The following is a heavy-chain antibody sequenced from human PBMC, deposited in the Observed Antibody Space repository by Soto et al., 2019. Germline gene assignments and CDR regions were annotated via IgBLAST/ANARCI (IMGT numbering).Heavy chain of an antibody. CDR3: ARVFQYYDILTGYYDAFDI. Sequence: SETLSLTCTVSGGSISSYYWSWIRQPPGKGLEWIGYIYYSGSTNYNPSLKSRVTISVDTSKNQFSLKLSSVTAADTAVYYCARVFQYYDILTGYYDAFDIWGQGTMVTLSS. CDR1: GGSISSYY. J-gene: IGHJ3*02. V-gene: IGHV4-59*01. D-gene: IGHD3-9*01. CDR2: IYYSGST.